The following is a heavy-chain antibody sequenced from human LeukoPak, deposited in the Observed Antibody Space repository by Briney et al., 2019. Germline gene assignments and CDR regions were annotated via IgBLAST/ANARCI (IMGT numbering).Heavy chain of an antibody. CDR1: GYTFTSYD. V-gene: IGHV1-2*04. J-gene: IGHJ6*02. CDR3: ARGLPGPYYYGMDV. Sequence: ASVKVSCKASGYTFTSYDINWVRQATGQGLEWMGWINPNSGGTNYAQKFQGWVTMTRDTSISTAYMELSRLRSDDTAVYYCARGLPGPYYYGMDVWGQGTTVTVSS. CDR2: INPNSGGT. D-gene: IGHD1-14*01.